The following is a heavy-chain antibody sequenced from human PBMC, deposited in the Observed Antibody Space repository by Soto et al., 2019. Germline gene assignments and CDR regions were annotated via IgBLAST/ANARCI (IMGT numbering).Heavy chain of an antibody. CDR3: AKDLRGSRGRQYYYYMDV. J-gene: IGHJ6*03. CDR1: GFTFSSYA. CDR2: ISGSGGST. D-gene: IGHD2-15*01. V-gene: IGHV3-23*01. Sequence: GGSLRLSCAASGFTFSSYAMSWVRQAPGKGLEWVSAISGSGGSTYYADSVKGRFTISRDNSKNTLYLQMNSLRAEDTAVYYCAKDLRGSRGRQYYYYMDVWGKGTTVTVSS.